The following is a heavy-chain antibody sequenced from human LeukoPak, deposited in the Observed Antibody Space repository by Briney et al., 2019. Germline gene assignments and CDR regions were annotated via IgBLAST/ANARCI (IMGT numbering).Heavy chain of an antibody. V-gene: IGHV3-7*04. CDR3: ARMRDGYMGRYYFDY. Sequence: GGSLRLSCAASGFTFSSYWMSWLRQAPGKGLEWVANIKEDGSDKKYVDSVKGRFTTSRDNAKNSLYLQMNSLRAEDTAVYYCARMRDGYMGRYYFDYWGQGTLVTVSS. CDR2: IKEDGSDK. J-gene: IGHJ4*02. D-gene: IGHD5-24*01. CDR1: GFTFSSYW.